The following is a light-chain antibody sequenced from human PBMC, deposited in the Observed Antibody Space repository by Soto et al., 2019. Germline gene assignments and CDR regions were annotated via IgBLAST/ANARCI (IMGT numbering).Light chain of an antibody. CDR3: AAWDDSLNGHYV. CDR1: SSDVCGYNY. CDR2: DVS. J-gene: IGLJ1*01. V-gene: IGLV2-11*01. Sequence: QSALTQPRSVSGSPGQSVTISCTGTSSDVCGYNYVSWYQQHPGKAPKLMIYDVSNRPSGVSNRFSGSKSGTSASLVISGLQSEDEADYYCAAWDDSLNGHYVFGTGTKVTVL.